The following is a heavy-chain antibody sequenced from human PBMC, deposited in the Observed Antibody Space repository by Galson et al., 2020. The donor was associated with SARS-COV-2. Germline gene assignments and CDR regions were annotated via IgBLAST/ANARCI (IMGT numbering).Heavy chain of an antibody. D-gene: IGHD6-13*01. CDR2: ISYDGSNK. J-gene: IGHJ6*02. CDR1: GFTFSSYA. V-gene: IGHV3-30*04. Sequence: GGSLRLSCAASGFTFSSYAMHWVRQAPGKGLEWVAVISYDGSNKYYADSVKGRFTISRDNSKNTLYLQMNSLRAEDTAVYYCARELVPFYYGMDVWGRGTTVTVSS. CDR3: ARELVPFYYGMDV.